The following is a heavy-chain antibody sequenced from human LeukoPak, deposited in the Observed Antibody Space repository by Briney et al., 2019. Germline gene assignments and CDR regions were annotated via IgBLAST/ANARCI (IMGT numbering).Heavy chain of an antibody. CDR3: ARGYAYGEPGSFDN. CDR1: GGSTRGLY. J-gene: IGHJ4*02. D-gene: IGHD3-16*01. CDR2: IYYSGST. Sequence: SETLSPTCTVSGGSTRGLYWSWIRQPPGEGLEWIGYIYYSGSTTYNPSLKSRVTISVDTSKNQFSLRLTSVTAADTALYYCARGYAYGEPGSFDNWGQRALVTVSS. V-gene: IGHV4-59*01.